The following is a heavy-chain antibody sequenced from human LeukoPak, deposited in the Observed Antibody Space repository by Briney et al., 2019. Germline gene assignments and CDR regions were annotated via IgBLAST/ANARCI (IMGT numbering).Heavy chain of an antibody. V-gene: IGHV1-69*04. CDR2: IIPILGIA. CDR3: ARDREDYYDSSGYYTFDY. Sequence: GASVKVSCKASGGTFSSYAISWVRQAPGQGLEWMGRIIPILGIANYAQKFQGRVTITADKSTSTAYMELSSLRSEDTAVYYCARDREDYYDSSGYYTFDYWGQGTLVTVTS. J-gene: IGHJ4*02. D-gene: IGHD3-22*01. CDR1: GGTFSSYA.